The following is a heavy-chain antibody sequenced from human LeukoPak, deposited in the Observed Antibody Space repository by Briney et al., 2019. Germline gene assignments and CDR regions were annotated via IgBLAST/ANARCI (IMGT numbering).Heavy chain of an antibody. D-gene: IGHD5-12*01. J-gene: IGHJ4*02. CDR3: ARGRLDIVATRWGPIDY. V-gene: IGHV3-21*01. CDR2: ISSSSIYI. Sequence: GGSLRLSCAASGFTLSNYNMNWVRQAPGKGLEWVSSISSSSIYIYYADSVKGRFTISRHNAKNSLYLQMNSLGAEDTAVYYCARGRLDIVATRWGPIDYWGQGTLVTVSS. CDR1: GFTLSNYN.